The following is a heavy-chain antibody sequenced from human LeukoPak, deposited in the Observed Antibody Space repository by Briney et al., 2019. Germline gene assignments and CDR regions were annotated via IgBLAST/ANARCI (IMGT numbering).Heavy chain of an antibody. CDR2: IRSKAYGGTT. D-gene: IGHD3-3*01. Sequence: GGSLRLSCTASGFTFGDYAMSWVRQAPGKGLEWVGFIRSKAYGGTTEYAASVKGRFTISRDDSKSIAYLQMNSLKTEDTAVYYCTRDLYYDFWRGFDYWGQGTLVTVSS. J-gene: IGHJ4*02. CDR3: TRDLYYDFWRGFDY. CDR1: GFTFGDYA. V-gene: IGHV3-49*04.